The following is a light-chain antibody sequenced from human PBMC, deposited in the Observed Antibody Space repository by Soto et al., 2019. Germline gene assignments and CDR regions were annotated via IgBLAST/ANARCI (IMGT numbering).Light chain of an antibody. V-gene: IGKV3-11*01. CDR1: QSASSN. CDR3: QQRSNWPLT. Sequence: TQAPSILSVPVGPRATLSPRASQSASSNLAWSQHKPGQAPRLLISGASTRATGIPARFSGSGSGTDFTLTISSLEPEDFAVYYCQQRSNWPLTFGHGTKVDI. J-gene: IGKJ1*01. CDR2: GAS.